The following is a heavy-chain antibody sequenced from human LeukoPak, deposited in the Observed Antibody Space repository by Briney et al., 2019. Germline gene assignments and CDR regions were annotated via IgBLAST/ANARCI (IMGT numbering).Heavy chain of an antibody. D-gene: IGHD2-2*01. J-gene: IGHJ3*02. CDR1: GGSSSGYY. CDR2: INHSGST. CDR3: ARGPGRYCSSTSCRRDGAFDI. Sequence: SETLSLTCAVYGGSSSGYYWSWIRQPPGKGLEWIGEINHSGSTNYNPSLKSRVTISVDTSKNQFSLKLSSVTAADTAVYYCARGPGRYCSSTSCRRDGAFDIWGQGTMVTVSS. V-gene: IGHV4-34*01.